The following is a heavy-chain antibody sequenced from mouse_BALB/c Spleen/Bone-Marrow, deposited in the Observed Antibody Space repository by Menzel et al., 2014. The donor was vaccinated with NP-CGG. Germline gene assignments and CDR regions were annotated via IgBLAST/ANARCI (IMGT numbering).Heavy chain of an antibody. J-gene: IGHJ2*01. V-gene: IGHV5-6-2*01. CDR3: ARHGGFGNYFDY. Sequence: DVKLVESGGGLVKLGGSLELSCAASGFTFSCYYMSWVRQTPEKRLYLVAAINSNGENTYYPDTVKGRFTISRDNAKNTLCLQMSSLKSEDTALYDCARHGGFGNYFDYWGQGTTLTVSS. CDR2: INSNGENT. CDR1: GFTFSCYY. D-gene: IGHD1-1*02.